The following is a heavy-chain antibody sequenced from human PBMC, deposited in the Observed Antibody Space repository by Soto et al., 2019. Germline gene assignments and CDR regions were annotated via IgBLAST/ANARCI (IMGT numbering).Heavy chain of an antibody. CDR2: INSDGSST. V-gene: IGHV3-74*01. Sequence: PGGSLRLSCAASGFTFSSYWMHWVRQAPGKGLVWVSRINSDGSSTSYADSAKGRFTISRDNAKNTLYLQMNSLRAEDTAVYYCARDLLYFDWLLDYYYYGMDVWGQGTTVTVSS. D-gene: IGHD3-9*01. CDR1: GFTFSSYW. CDR3: ARDLLYFDWLLDYYYYGMDV. J-gene: IGHJ6*02.